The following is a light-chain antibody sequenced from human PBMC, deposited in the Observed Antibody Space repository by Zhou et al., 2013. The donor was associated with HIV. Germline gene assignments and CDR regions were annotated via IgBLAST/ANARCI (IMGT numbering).Light chain of an antibody. CDR2: EAS. CDR3: HQFDSFPWT. Sequence: DIRMTQSPSTLSASVGDRVTITCRASQSISSWLAWYQQKPDKAPKLLIYEASNLESGVPSRFSGSGSGTEFTLTINSLQPDDFATYYCHQFDSFPWTFGQGTKVEIK. V-gene: IGKV1-5*03. J-gene: IGKJ1*01. CDR1: QSISSW.